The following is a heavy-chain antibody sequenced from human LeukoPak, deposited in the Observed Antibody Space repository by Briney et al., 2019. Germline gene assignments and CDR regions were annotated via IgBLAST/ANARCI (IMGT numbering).Heavy chain of an antibody. V-gene: IGHV3-30*02. D-gene: IGHD2-2*02. CDR3: AKPMGLGYCSSTSCYMWAFDY. J-gene: IGHJ4*02. CDR2: IRYDGSNK. Sequence: LAGGSLRLSCAASGFTLSSYGMHWVRQAPGKGLEWVAFIRYDGSNKYYADSVKGRFTISRDNSKTTLYLQMNSLRAEDTAVYYCAKPMGLGYCSSTSCYMWAFDYWGQGTLVTVSS. CDR1: GFTLSSYG.